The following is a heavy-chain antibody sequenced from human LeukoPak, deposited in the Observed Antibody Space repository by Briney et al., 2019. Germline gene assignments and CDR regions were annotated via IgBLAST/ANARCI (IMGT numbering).Heavy chain of an antibody. J-gene: IGHJ6*02. Sequence: SETLSLTCTVSGGSISSYYWSWIRQPPGKGLEWIGYIYYSGSTNYNPSLKSRVTISVDTSKNQFSLKLSSVTAADTAAYYCARHESDSWRAGHYYYGMDVWGQGTTVTVSS. D-gene: IGHD5-12*01. CDR2: IYYSGST. CDR3: ARHESDSWRAGHYYYGMDV. CDR1: GGSISSYY. V-gene: IGHV4-59*08.